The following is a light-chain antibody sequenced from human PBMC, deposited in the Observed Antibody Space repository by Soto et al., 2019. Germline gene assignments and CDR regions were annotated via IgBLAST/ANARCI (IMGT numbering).Light chain of an antibody. V-gene: IGLV4-60*03. J-gene: IGLJ2*01. CDR3: ETWDSNTLV. CDR2: LEGSGSY. Sequence: SVLTQSSSASASLGSSVKLTCTLSSGHSSYIIAWHQQQPGKAPRYLMKLEGSGSYNKGSGVPDRFSGSSSGADRYLTISNLQSEDEADYYCETWDSNTLVFGGGTKLTVL. CDR1: SGHSSYI.